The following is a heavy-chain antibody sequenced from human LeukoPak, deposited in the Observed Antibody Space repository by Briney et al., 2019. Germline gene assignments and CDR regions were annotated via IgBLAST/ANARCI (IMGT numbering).Heavy chain of an antibody. Sequence: GGSLRLSCAASGFTFSSYAMHWVRQAPGKGLEWVAVISYDGSNKYYADSVKGRFTISRDNSKNTLYLQMNSLRAEDTAVYYCARVDRVPYYYYGMDVWGQGTTATVSS. CDR2: ISYDGSNK. V-gene: IGHV3-30-3*01. CDR1: GFTFSSYA. CDR3: ARVDRVPYYYYGMDV. D-gene: IGHD2-2*01. J-gene: IGHJ6*02.